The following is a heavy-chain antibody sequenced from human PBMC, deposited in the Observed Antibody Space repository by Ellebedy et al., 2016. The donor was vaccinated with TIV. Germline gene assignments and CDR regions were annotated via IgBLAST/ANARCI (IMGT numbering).Heavy chain of an antibody. V-gene: IGHV3-33*01. CDR3: ARHYCDYGKDH. CDR2: LWYDGSNK. J-gene: IGHJ4*02. CDR1: GFTLSSFG. Sequence: GGSLRLSXAAFGFTLSSFGMHWVRRVPGKGLEWVAVLWYDGSNKYYADSVKGRFTISRDNSKNTLYLQMNSLRAEDTAVYYCARHYCDYGKDHWGQGTLVTVSS. D-gene: IGHD4-17*01.